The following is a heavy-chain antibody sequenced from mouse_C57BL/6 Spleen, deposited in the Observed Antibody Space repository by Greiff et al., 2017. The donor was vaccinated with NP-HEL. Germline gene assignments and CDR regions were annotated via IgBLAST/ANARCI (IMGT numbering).Heavy chain of an antibody. Sequence: EVQLQQSVAELVRPGASVKLSCTASGFTIKNTYMHWVKQRPEQGLEWIGRIDPANGNTKYTPKFQGKATITADTSSNTAYLQLSSLTAEDTAIYCWARDCGSYFDYWGQGTTLTVSS. V-gene: IGHV14-3*01. D-gene: IGHD1-1*02. CDR3: ARDCGSYFDY. CDR1: GFTIKNTY. J-gene: IGHJ2*01. CDR2: IDPANGNT.